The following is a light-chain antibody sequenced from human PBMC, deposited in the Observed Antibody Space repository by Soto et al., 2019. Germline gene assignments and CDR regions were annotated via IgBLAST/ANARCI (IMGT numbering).Light chain of an antibody. CDR1: QSVSSN. V-gene: IGKV3-15*01. J-gene: IGKJ1*01. CDR3: QQYNNWPRT. Sequence: EIVMTQSPATLSLSPGERGTLSCRASQSVSSNLAWYQQKAGQAPRLLIYGASTRATGIPARFSGSGSGTEFTLTISSLQSEDFAVYYCQQYNNWPRTFGQGTKVEIK. CDR2: GAS.